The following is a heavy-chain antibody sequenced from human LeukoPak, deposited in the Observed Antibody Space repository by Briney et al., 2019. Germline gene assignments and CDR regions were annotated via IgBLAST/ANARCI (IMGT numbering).Heavy chain of an antibody. Sequence: ASVKVSCKASGYTFTSYGISWVRQAPGQGLEWMGWISAYNGNTNYAQKLQGRVTMTTDTSTSTAYMELKSLRSDDTAVYYCARDALVIYDSSGYYFWGQGTLVTVSS. J-gene: IGHJ4*02. CDR1: GYTFTSYG. CDR3: ARDALVIYDSSGYYF. CDR2: ISAYNGNT. D-gene: IGHD3-22*01. V-gene: IGHV1-18*01.